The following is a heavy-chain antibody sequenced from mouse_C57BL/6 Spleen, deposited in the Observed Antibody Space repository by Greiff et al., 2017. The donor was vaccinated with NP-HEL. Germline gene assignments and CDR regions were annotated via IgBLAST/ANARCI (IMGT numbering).Heavy chain of an antibody. CDR3: ARSTTVDYYFDY. CDR1: GYTFTDYY. Sequence: EVQLQQSGPVLVKPGASVKMSCKASGYTFTDYYMNWVKQSHGKSLEWIGVINPYNGGTSYNQKFKGKATLTVDKSSSTAYMELNSLTSEDSAVYYCARSTTVDYYFDYWGQGTTLTVSS. CDR2: INPYNGGT. V-gene: IGHV1-19*01. D-gene: IGHD1-1*01. J-gene: IGHJ2*01.